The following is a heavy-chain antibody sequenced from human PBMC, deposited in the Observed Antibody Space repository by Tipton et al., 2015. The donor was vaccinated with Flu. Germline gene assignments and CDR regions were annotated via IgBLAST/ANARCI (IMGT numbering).Heavy chain of an antibody. Sequence: TLSLTCAVSGDSIRSDYFWGWIRQPPGKGLEWIATIHRSGTTKYNPSLKSRVTISVDTSKNQFYLEMRSVTATDMAVYFCARRDFSNYVSDPKNWFDRWGQVTLVTVSS. V-gene: IGHV4-38-2*01. CDR1: GDSIRSDYF. CDR2: IHRSGTT. J-gene: IGHJ5*02. D-gene: IGHD4-11*01. CDR3: ARRDFSNYVSDPKNWFDR.